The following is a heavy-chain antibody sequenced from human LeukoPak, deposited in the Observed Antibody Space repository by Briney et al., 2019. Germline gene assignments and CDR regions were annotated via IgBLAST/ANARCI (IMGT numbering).Heavy chain of an antibody. CDR3: ASTAKRDYGDYGHYYYYMDV. V-gene: IGHV1-69*05. Sequence: GSSVKVSCKASGGTVSSYAVSWVRQAPGQGLEWMGGSIPIFGTANYAQKFQGRVTITTDESTSTAYMELSSLRSEDTAVYYCASTAKRDYGDYGHYYYYMDVWGKGTTVTVSS. CDR2: SIPIFGTA. CDR1: GGTVSSYA. D-gene: IGHD4-17*01. J-gene: IGHJ6*03.